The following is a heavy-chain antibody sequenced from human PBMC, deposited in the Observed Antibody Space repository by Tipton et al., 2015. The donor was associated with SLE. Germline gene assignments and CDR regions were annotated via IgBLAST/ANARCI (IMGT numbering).Heavy chain of an antibody. CDR2: IYYSGST. CDR1: GGSISSHY. D-gene: IGHD1-1*01. Sequence: TLSLTCTVSGGSISSHYWSWIRQPPGKGLEWIGYIYYSGSTNYNPSLKSRVTISVDTSKNHFSLRLRSVTAADAAVYSCARREVELAPLGFDYWGQGTLVTVSS. J-gene: IGHJ4*02. CDR3: ARREVELAPLGFDY. V-gene: IGHV4-59*11.